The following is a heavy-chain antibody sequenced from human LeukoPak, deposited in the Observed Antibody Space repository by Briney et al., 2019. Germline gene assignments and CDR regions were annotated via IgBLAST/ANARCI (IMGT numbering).Heavy chain of an antibody. CDR3: ARDVAVAGTGPFDY. V-gene: IGHV3-30*19. CDR2: ILSDGSKE. CDR1: GFTFSSYG. J-gene: IGHJ4*02. D-gene: IGHD6-19*01. Sequence: GGSLRLSCAASGFTFSSYGMHWVRQAPGKGLEWVAVILSDGSKEFYTDSVKGRFTISRDNSKNTLYLQMNSLRAEDTAVYYCARDVAVAGTGPFDYWGQGTLVTVSS.